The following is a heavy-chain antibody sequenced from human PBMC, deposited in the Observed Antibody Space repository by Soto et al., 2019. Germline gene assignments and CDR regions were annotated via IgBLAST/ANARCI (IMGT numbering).Heavy chain of an antibody. CDR2: INHVGIT. V-gene: IGHV4-34*01. CDR1: GGSFRGFY. D-gene: IGHD3-10*01. J-gene: IGHJ5*02. Sequence: SETLSLTCAVSGGSFRGFYWTWIRQSPGKGLEWLGDINHVGITNYNPSLKSRVSIPVDTSKSQFSLKLTSVTAADTAVYYCARVLLWFGELFTENWFDPWGQGTLVTVSS. CDR3: ARVLLWFGELFTENWFDP.